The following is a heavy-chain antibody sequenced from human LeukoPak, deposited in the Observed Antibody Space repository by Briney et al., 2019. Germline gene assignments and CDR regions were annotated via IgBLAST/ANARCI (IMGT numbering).Heavy chain of an antibody. CDR3: ERTIRGY. Sequence: GGSLRLSCAASGFTFSNYWMSWVRQAPGKGLEWVANIKEDGSEKYYVDSVKGRFTISRDNAKTSLYLQMNSLRAEDTAVSYCERTIRGYWGQGTLVTVSS. V-gene: IGHV3-7*01. D-gene: IGHD3-10*01. J-gene: IGHJ4*02. CDR1: GFTFSNYW. CDR2: IKEDGSEK.